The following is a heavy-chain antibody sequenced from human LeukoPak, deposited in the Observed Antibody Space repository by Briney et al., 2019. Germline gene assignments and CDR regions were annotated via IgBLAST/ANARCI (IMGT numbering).Heavy chain of an antibody. CDR1: GFSFSGYW. CDR3: ARVRRRSGSHPFLYGMDV. J-gene: IGHJ6*02. D-gene: IGHD3-10*01. V-gene: IGHV3-7*04. Sequence: PGGSLRLSCVASGFSFSGYWMSWVRQAPGKGLEWVANIKEDGSEKYDVDSEKGRFTISRDNAKNSLYLQMNSLRAEDTAVYYCARVRRRSGSHPFLYGMDVWGQGTTVTFSS. CDR2: IKEDGSEK.